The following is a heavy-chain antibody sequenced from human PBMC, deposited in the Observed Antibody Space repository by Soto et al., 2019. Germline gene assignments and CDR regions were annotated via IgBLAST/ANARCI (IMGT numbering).Heavy chain of an antibody. Sequence: QVQLVQSGAEVKKPGASVKVSCKASGYTFTSYAMHWVRQAPGQRLEWMGWSNAGNGNTKYSQKFQGRVTITRDTSASTAYMELSSLRSEDTAVYYCAREPYSSPKISEYGMDVWGQGTTVTVSS. J-gene: IGHJ6*02. CDR2: SNAGNGNT. V-gene: IGHV1-3*01. D-gene: IGHD6-13*01. CDR1: GYTFTSYA. CDR3: AREPYSSPKISEYGMDV.